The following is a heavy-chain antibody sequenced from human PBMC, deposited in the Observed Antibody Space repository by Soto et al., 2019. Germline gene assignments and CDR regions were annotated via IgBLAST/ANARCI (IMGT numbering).Heavy chain of an antibody. V-gene: IGHV3-66*01. CDR3: ARDSHCSGGSCYSDY. J-gene: IGHJ4*02. CDR1: GFTVSSNY. D-gene: IGHD2-15*01. CDR2: IYNGGST. Sequence: GGSLRLSCAASGFTVSSNYMSWVRQAPGKGLEWVSVIYNGGSTYYADSVKGRFTISRDNSKNTLYLQMSNLRAEDTAVYYCARDSHCSGGSCYSDYWGQGTLVTISS.